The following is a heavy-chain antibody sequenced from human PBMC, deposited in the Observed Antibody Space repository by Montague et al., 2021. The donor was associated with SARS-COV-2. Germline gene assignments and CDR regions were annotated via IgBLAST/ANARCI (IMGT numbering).Heavy chain of an antibody. CDR1: RGSISSGGYY. CDR2: LYYNGIT. D-gene: IGHD1-14*01. J-gene: IGHJ4*02. CDR3: ATPLPGNQFQFDY. Sequence: TLSLTCTVSRGSISSGGYYWTWIRQRPGGDLEWIGYLYYNGITHYSPSLKSRATISLDTSKNQFSLKLNSATATDSALYFCATPLPGNQFQFDYWGQGALVTVSS. V-gene: IGHV4-31*03.